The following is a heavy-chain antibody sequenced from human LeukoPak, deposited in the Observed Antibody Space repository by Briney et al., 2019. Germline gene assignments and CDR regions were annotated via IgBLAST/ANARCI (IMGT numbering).Heavy chain of an antibody. CDR2: IYYSGST. D-gene: IGHD3-9*01. V-gene: IGHV4-59*01. CDR3: ARRHDILTGHYTFDY. J-gene: IGHJ4*02. CDR1: GGSLTSYY. Sequence: SETLSLTCTVSGGSLTSYYWSWIRQPPGKGLEWIGYIYYSGSTNYSPSLKSRVTISPDTSKNQFSLRLTFVTAADTAVYYCARRHDILTGHYTFDYWGQGTLVTVSS.